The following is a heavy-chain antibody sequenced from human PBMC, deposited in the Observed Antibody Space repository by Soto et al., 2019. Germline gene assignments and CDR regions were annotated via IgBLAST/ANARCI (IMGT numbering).Heavy chain of an antibody. V-gene: IGHV1-2*04. Sequence: ASVKVACKASGYTFTGYYMHWVLQAPGQGLEWMGWINPNSGGTNYAQKFQGWVTMTRDTSISTAYMELSRLRSDDTAVYYCARDSGFGELPYYYYMDVWGNGTTVTVSS. D-gene: IGHD3-10*01. CDR3: ARDSGFGELPYYYYMDV. CDR1: GYTFTGYY. J-gene: IGHJ6*03. CDR2: INPNSGGT.